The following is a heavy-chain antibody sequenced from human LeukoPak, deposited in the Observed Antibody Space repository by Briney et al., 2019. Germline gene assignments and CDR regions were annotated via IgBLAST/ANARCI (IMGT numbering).Heavy chain of an antibody. Sequence: GGSLRLSCAASGFTLSSYAMSWVRQAPGKGLEWVSAISGSGGYTYYADSVKGRFTISRDNSKNTLYLQMSSLRAEDTAVYYCAKDTRRVGSTDYWGQGTLVTVSS. CDR3: AKDTRRVGSTDY. V-gene: IGHV3-23*01. CDR1: GFTLSSYA. CDR2: ISGSGGYT. D-gene: IGHD1-26*01. J-gene: IGHJ4*02.